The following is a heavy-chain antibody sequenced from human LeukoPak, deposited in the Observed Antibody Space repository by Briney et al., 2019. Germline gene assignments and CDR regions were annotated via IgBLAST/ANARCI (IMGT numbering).Heavy chain of an antibody. CDR1: GFTVSSNY. Sequence: SGGSLRLSCAASGFTVSSNYMSWVRQAPGKGLEWVSVIYSGGSTYYADSVKGRFTISRDNSKNTLYLQMNSLRAEDTAVYYCARALGGMATDMGDYWGQGTLVTVSS. CDR3: ARALGGMATDMGDY. J-gene: IGHJ4*02. D-gene: IGHD5-24*01. CDR2: IYSGGST. V-gene: IGHV3-53*01.